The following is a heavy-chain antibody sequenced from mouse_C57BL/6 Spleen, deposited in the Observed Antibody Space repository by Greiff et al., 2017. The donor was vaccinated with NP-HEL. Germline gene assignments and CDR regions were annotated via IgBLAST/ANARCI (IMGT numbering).Heavy chain of an antibody. J-gene: IGHJ2*01. V-gene: IGHV1-5*01. Sequence: VQLQQSGTVLARPGASVKMSCKTSGYTFTSYWMHWVKQRPGQGLEWIGAIYPGNSDTSYNQKFKGKAKLTAVTSASTAYMELSSLTNEDSAVYYCTREITTVVGVFDYWGQGTTLTVSS. CDR3: TREITTVVGVFDY. D-gene: IGHD1-1*01. CDR2: IYPGNSDT. CDR1: GYTFTSYW.